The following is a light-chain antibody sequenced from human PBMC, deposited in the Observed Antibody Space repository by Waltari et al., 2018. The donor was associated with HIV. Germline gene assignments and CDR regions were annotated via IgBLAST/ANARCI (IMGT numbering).Light chain of an antibody. Sequence: DIQMPQSPSFLSALVGDRVTITCRASQDISNYLGWFQQTPGKAPKSHIFATSSLQSGVPSRFLGAGSGTNFTLTIRSLQPEDFATYYCHQYNTFPLTFGRGTTVEIK. CDR3: HQYNTFPLT. CDR1: QDISNY. J-gene: IGKJ3*01. V-gene: IGKV1-16*01. CDR2: ATS.